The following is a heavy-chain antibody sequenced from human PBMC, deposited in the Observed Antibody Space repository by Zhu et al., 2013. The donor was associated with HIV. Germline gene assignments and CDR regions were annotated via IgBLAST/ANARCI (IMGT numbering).Heavy chain of an antibody. CDR1: GYTFTGYY. CDR2: INPNSGGT. D-gene: IGHD6-13*01. CDR3: ARVLVRGGYSSSWYYYYGMDV. Sequence: QVQLVQSGAEVKKPGASVKVSCKASGYTFTGYYMHWVRQAPGQGLEWMGWINPNSGGTNYAQKFQGRVTMTRDTSISTAYMELSRLRSDDTAVYYCARVLVRGGYSSSWYYYYGMDVWGQGTTVTVSS. J-gene: IGHJ6*02. V-gene: IGHV1-2*02.